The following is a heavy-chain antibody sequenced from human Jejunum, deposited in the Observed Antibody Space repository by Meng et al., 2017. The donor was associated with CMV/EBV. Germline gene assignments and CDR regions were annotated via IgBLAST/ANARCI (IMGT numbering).Heavy chain of an antibody. V-gene: IGHV3-30*04. CDR2: STYDGRHT. CDR3: ARSRGLSYNDAFDI. D-gene: IGHD3-10*01. Sequence: GFTFRSSPMSWVRQAPGKGLEWVAISTYDGRHTFYPDSLKGRFTVSRDNSKNALYLQMTSLRPDDAAVYFCARSRGLSYNDAFDIWAQGTVVTVSS. CDR1: GFTFRSSP. J-gene: IGHJ3*02.